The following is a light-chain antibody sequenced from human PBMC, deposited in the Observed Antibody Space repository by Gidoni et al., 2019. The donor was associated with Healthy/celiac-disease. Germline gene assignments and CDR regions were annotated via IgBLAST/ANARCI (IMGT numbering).Light chain of an antibody. CDR2: GAS. CDR3: QQYGSSPWT. J-gene: IGKJ1*01. CDR1: QSVSSSY. Sequence: EIVLTQSPGTLSLSPGERATLSCRASQSVSSSYLTWYQQKPGQAPRLLIYGASSRATGLPDRFSGSGSGTDFTPTSSRLDPEDVAVYYCQQYGSSPWTFGQGTKVEIK. V-gene: IGKV3-20*01.